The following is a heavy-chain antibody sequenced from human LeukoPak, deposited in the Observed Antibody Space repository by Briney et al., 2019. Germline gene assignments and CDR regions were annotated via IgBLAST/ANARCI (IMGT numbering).Heavy chain of an antibody. J-gene: IGHJ6*03. CDR1: GFTFSNAW. V-gene: IGHV3-15*01. Sequence: GGSLRLSCAASGFTFSNAWMSWGRQATGKGLEWVGRIKTKTDGATTDYAAPVKGRFTISRDDSKNTLYLQMNSLKTEDTAVYYCTTVLAGYSSGWPYYYYYYMDVWGKGTTVTVSS. D-gene: IGHD6-19*01. CDR3: TTVLAGYSSGWPYYYYYYMDV. CDR2: IKTKTDGATT.